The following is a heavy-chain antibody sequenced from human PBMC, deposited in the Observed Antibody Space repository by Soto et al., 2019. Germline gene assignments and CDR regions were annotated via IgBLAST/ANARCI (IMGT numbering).Heavy chain of an antibody. D-gene: IGHD2-21*02. CDR3: AIGLNGDLHYFDY. V-gene: IGHV1-3*01. J-gene: IGHJ4*02. CDR2: INAGNGNT. CDR1: GYTFTSYA. Sequence: ASVKVSCKASGYTFTSYAMHWVRQAPGQRLEWMGWINAGNGNTKYSQKFQGRVTITRDTSASTAYMELSSLRSEDMAVYYCAIGLNGDLHYFDYWGQGTPVNVSS.